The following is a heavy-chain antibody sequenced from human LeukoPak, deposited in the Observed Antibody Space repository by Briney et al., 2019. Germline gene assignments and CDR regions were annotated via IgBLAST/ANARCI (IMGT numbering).Heavy chain of an antibody. CDR2: INDDGSDT. V-gene: IGHV3-74*01. J-gene: IGHJ1*01. Sequence: PGGSLRLTFAASGFTFKLYWMHWVRQVPGKRPVWVSRINDDGSDTIYADSVRGRFTIPRDDAKNTVYLQMNNLRAEDTAVYYCVRGGPSTWSWGQGTLVTVSS. CDR3: VRGGPSTWS. D-gene: IGHD2-15*01. CDR1: GFTFKLYW.